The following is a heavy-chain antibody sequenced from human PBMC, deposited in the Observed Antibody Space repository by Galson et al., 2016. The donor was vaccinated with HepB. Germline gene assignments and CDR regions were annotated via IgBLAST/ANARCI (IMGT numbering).Heavy chain of an antibody. Sequence: QSGAEVTKPGESLKISCKASGYSFTPSWIGWVRQTPGKGLEWMGIIYAGDSDTKYSPSFQGQVTISVDKSISTAYLHWSSLKASDIAIYYCARRLRVDAPGPTGYCFGYWGQGTLVTVSS. CDR3: ARRLRVDAPGPTGYCFGY. CDR2: IYAGDSDT. J-gene: IGHJ4*02. CDR1: GYSFTPSW. V-gene: IGHV5-51*01. D-gene: IGHD6-13*01.